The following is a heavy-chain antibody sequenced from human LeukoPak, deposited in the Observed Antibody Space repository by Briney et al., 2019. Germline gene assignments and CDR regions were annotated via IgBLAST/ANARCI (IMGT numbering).Heavy chain of an antibody. Sequence: GGSLRLSCAASGFTFDDYALHWVRQAPGKGLEWVAGVTWNSNARGYADSVKGRFTITRDNAKNSLYLQMNSLRAEDTALYYCAKDRAATYYYGMDVWGQGTTITVS. V-gene: IGHV3-9*01. J-gene: IGHJ6*02. CDR1: GFTFDDYA. CDR3: AKDRAATYYYGMDV. D-gene: IGHD1-26*01. CDR2: VTWNSNAR.